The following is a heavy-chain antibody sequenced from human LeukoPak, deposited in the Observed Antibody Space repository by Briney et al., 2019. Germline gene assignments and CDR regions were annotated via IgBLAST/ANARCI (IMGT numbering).Heavy chain of an antibody. Sequence: GGSLRLSCAASGFTFTSYAMSWVSQAPGKGLEWVSTITGSGAYTYYADSVKGRFTISRDNSKNTLYLQMNSLRAEDTAVYYCAKAPPYKKYFDYWGQGTLVTVSS. CDR1: GFTFTSYA. J-gene: IGHJ4*02. CDR3: AKAPPYKKYFDY. CDR2: ITGSGAYT. V-gene: IGHV3-23*01. D-gene: IGHD1-1*01.